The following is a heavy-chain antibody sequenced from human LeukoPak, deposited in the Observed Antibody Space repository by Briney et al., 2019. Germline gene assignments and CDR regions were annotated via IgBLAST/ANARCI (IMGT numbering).Heavy chain of an antibody. V-gene: IGHV3-33*01. Sequence: GRSLRLSCAASGFTFTSYGMHWVRQAPGKGLEWVAVIWYDGSNKNYAQTVKGRFTISRDNSKNTLYLQMNILRAEDTAVYYCARYRIPTGTPRWYYYGVDVWGEGTTVTVSS. J-gene: IGHJ6*04. D-gene: IGHD4-17*01. CDR3: ARYRIPTGTPRWYYYGVDV. CDR2: IWYDGSNK. CDR1: GFTFTSYG.